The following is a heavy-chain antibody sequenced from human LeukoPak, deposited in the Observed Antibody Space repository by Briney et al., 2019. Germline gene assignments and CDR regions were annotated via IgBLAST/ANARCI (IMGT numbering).Heavy chain of an antibody. CDR1: GYTFTGYY. Sequence: GASVKVSCKASGYTFTGYYMHWVRQAPGQGLEWMGIINPSGGSTSYAQKFQGRVTMTRDMSTSTVYMELSSLRSEDTAVYYCARDPNYDSTTNYYMDVWGKGTTVTVSS. D-gene: IGHD3-22*01. J-gene: IGHJ6*03. CDR3: ARDPNYDSTTNYYMDV. V-gene: IGHV1-46*01. CDR2: INPSGGST.